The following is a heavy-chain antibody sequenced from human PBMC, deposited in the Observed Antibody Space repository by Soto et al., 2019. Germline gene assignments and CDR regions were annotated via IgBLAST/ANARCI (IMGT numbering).Heavy chain of an antibody. V-gene: IGHV3-30*18. CDR2: TSYDGNNE. Sequence: VGSLRLSCAASGFTFSNYAMHWVRQAPGKWLEWVALTSYDGNNEYYTDSVKGRFTISRDNSKNTLFLQMNSTRPEDTAVYYCAKDKGVFNWATSYFDYWGQGALVTVSS. D-gene: IGHD1-1*01. J-gene: IGHJ4*02. CDR1: GFTFSNYA. CDR3: AKDKGVFNWATSYFDY.